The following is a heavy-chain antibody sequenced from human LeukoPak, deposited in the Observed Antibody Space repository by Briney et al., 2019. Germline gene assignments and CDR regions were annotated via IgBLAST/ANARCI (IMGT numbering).Heavy chain of an antibody. Sequence: PGKSLRLSCAASGFSFSTYGIHWVRQAPGKGLEWVAVMWYDGSKDYYADSVKSRFTISRDTSKNTLYLQMNNLRAEDTAVYYCAKDRETYEYTFDYWGQGTLVTVSS. V-gene: IGHV3-33*06. D-gene: IGHD6-6*01. CDR3: AKDRETYEYTFDY. CDR2: MWYDGSKD. CDR1: GFSFSTYG. J-gene: IGHJ4*02.